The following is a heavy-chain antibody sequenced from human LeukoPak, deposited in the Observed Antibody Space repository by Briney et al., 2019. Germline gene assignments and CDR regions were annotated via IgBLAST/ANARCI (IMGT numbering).Heavy chain of an antibody. CDR2: IYYTET. J-gene: IGHJ4*02. Sequence: PSETLSLTCTVSGGSLSSSNYYWRWLRQSPGTGLEWIGYIYYTETSYNPSLKSRVTISADTSKNQFSLKLYSVTAADTAVYYCATRKLGNDYWGQGTLVTVSS. CDR3: ATRKLGNDY. V-gene: IGHV4-61*01. CDR1: GGSLSSSNYY. D-gene: IGHD7-27*01.